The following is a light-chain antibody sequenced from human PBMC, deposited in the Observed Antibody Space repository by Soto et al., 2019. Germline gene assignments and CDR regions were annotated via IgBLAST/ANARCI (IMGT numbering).Light chain of an antibody. Sequence: EIALTQSPATLSWSPGERATLSCRANRTVFNFLIWYQQKPGQAPKLLIYDASNRATGIPARFSGTGSGTDFRLTISSLEPEDFALYFCQQRAIWPYTFGPGTKLEIK. CDR3: QQRAIWPYT. V-gene: IGKV3-11*01. J-gene: IGKJ2*01. CDR1: RTVFNF. CDR2: DAS.